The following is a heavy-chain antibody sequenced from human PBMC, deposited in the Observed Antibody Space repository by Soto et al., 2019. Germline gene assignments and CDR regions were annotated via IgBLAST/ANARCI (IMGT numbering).Heavy chain of an antibody. Sequence: SETLSLTCAVYGGSFSGYYCSWIRQPPGKGLEWIGEINHSGSTNYNPSLKSRVTISVDTSKNQFSLKLSSVTAADTAVYYCARQAWLQAFDYWGQGTLVTVSS. CDR3: ARQAWLQAFDY. CDR2: INHSGST. CDR1: GGSFSGYY. V-gene: IGHV4-34*01. D-gene: IGHD5-12*01. J-gene: IGHJ4*02.